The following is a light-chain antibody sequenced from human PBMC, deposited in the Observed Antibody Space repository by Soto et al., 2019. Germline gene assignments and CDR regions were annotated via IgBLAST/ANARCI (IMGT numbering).Light chain of an antibody. CDR1: SSDVGGYNY. Sequence: QSVLTQPASVSGSPGQSITISCTGTSSDVGGYNYVSWYQQHPGKAPKLMIYEVSSRPSGVSNRFSGSKSGNTASLTISGLQAEDEADYYCSSYPSSSTPYVFGTGTKLT. CDR2: EVS. J-gene: IGLJ1*01. CDR3: SSYPSSSTPYV. V-gene: IGLV2-14*01.